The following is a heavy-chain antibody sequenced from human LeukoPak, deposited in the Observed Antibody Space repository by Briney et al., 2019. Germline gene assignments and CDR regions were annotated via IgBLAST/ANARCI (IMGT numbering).Heavy chain of an antibody. CDR3: ARGPYYYDSSGGFDY. CDR2: ISYDGSNK. CDR1: GFTFSSYA. Sequence: PGRSLRLSCAASGFTFSSYAMHWVRQAPGKGLEWVAVISYDGSNKYYADSVKGRFTISRDNSKSTLYLQMNSLRAEDTAVYYCARGPYYYDSSGGFDYWGQGTLVTVSS. D-gene: IGHD3-22*01. V-gene: IGHV3-30*04. J-gene: IGHJ4*02.